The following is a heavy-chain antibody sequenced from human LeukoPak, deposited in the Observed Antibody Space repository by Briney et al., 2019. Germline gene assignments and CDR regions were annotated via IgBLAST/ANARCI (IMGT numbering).Heavy chain of an antibody. D-gene: IGHD2-8*02. CDR1: GFTVSSNY. V-gene: IGHV3-66*01. CDR3: ARSTRRRLVSDLHLDY. CDR2: IYSGGNT. J-gene: IGHJ4*02. Sequence: GGSLRLSCAASGFTVSSNYMSWVRQAPGKGLEWVSVIYSGGNTYYADSVKGRFTISRDNSKNTLYLQMNSLRAEDTAVYYCARSTRRRLVSDLHLDYWGQGTLVTVSS.